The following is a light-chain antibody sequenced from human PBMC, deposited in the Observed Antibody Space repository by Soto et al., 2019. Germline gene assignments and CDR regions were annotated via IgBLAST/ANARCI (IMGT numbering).Light chain of an antibody. V-gene: IGKV1-5*01. Sequence: DIQMTQSPSTLSASVGDRVTITCRASQSISGWLAWYQQKPGQAPRLLIYDVSSLQSGVPSRFSGSASATEFTLTITSLHPDDFATYYCQQYKTFWTFDQGTKVEIK. CDR3: QQYKTFWT. J-gene: IGKJ1*01. CDR2: DVS. CDR1: QSISGW.